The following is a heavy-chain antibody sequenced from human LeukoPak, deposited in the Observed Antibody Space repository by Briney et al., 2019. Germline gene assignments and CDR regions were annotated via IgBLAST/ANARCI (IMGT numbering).Heavy chain of an antibody. V-gene: IGHV4-30-4*08. J-gene: IGHJ3*02. CDR2: IYYSGST. Sequence: SETLSLTCTVSGGSISSSSYYWGWIRQPPWKGLEWIGYIYYSGSTYYNPSLKSRVTISVDTSKNQFSLKLSSVTAADTAVYYCARGNIQMEAFDIWGQGTMVTVSS. CDR3: ARGNIQMEAFDI. D-gene: IGHD5-18*01. CDR1: GGSISSSSYY.